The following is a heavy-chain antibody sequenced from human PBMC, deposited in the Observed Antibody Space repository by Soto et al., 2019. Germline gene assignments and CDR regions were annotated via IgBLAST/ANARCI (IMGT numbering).Heavy chain of an antibody. V-gene: IGHV3-21*01. CDR1: GFTFSSYS. J-gene: IGHJ4*02. D-gene: IGHD3-10*01. Sequence: GGSLRLSCAASGFTFSSYSMNWVRQAPGKGLEWVSSISSSSSYIYYADSVKGRFTISRDNAKNSLYLQMNSLRAEDTAVYYCARDLLEDHTTRGFGELLSAARPWGQGTLVTVSS. CDR3: ARDLLEDHTTRGFGELLSAARP. CDR2: ISSSSSYI.